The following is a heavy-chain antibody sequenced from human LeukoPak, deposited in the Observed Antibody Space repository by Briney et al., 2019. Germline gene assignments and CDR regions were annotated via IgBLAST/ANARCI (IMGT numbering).Heavy chain of an antibody. V-gene: IGHV1-2*02. J-gene: IGHJ4*02. CDR3: ARDDLGVSTGPYFDY. D-gene: IGHD5/OR15-5a*01. CDR2: INPQSGAR. Sequence: ASLKVSCKASGYTFTSYGISWVRQAPGQGLEWMGWINPQSGARNYARKFLDRVTMTRDTSITTAYMELSRLTSDDTAIYYCARDDLGVSTGPYFDYWGQGTLVTVSS. CDR1: GYTFTSYG.